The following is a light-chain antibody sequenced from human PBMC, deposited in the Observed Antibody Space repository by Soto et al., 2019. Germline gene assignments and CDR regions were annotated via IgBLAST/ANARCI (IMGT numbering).Light chain of an antibody. CDR2: EVS. Sequence: QSALTQPASVSGSPGQSITISCTGTSSDVGGYNYVSWYQQHPGKAPKLMIYEVSNRPSGVPNRFSGSKSGNTASLTVFGLQAEDEADYYCSSYTSSSTWVFGGGTKVTVL. CDR1: SSDVGGYNY. CDR3: SSYTSSSTWV. V-gene: IGLV2-14*01. J-gene: IGLJ3*02.